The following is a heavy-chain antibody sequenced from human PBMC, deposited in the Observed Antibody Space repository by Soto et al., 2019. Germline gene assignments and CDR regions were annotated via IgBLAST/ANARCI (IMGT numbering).Heavy chain of an antibody. Sequence: QVQVLQSGAEGKKPGASVKVSCKASEYTFTSYTMHWVRQAPGQRLEWMGWINGGNGNTKYSQKFQGRVTITRDTSASKAYLELSSLRSDDTAVYFCARELQGLYYFDYWGQGTLVTVSS. CDR1: EYTFTSYT. CDR2: INGGNGNT. CDR3: ARELQGLYYFDY. V-gene: IGHV1-3*01. D-gene: IGHD4-4*01. J-gene: IGHJ4*02.